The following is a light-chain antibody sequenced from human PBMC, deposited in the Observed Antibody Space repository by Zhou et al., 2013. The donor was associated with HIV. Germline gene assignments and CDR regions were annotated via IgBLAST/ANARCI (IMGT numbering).Light chain of an antibody. Sequence: DIQMTQSPSSLSASVGDRVTITCRASQGISNSLAWYQQKPGKAPKLLLYAASRLESGVPSRFSGSGSGTDYTLTISSLQPEDFATYYCQQYYSTLRTWTFGQGTKVEIK. CDR3: QQYYSTLRTWT. J-gene: IGKJ1*01. CDR1: QGISNS. V-gene: IGKV1-NL1*01. CDR2: AAS.